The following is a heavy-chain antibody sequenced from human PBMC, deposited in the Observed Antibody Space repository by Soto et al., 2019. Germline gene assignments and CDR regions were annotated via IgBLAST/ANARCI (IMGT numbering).Heavy chain of an antibody. V-gene: IGHV3-7*04. Sequence: PGGSLRLSCAASGFTFSSYWMSWVRRAPGKGLEWVANIKQDGSEKYYVDSVKGRFTISRDSAKNSLYLQMNSLRAEDTAVYYCARADQYSSSWTALFDYWGQGTLVTVSS. D-gene: IGHD6-13*01. CDR3: ARADQYSSSWTALFDY. CDR1: GFTFSSYW. J-gene: IGHJ4*02. CDR2: IKQDGSEK.